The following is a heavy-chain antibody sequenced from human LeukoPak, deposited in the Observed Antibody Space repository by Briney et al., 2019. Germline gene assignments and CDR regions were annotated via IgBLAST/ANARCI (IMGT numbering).Heavy chain of an antibody. CDR2: IYTIGTS. V-gene: IGHV4-61*02. Sequence: SQTLSLTCTVSVGSISIGSYYGRWIRQPAGEGLEWIGRIYTIGTSNYNPSVKSRVTISVDTSKNQFSLKLSSVTAADTAVYYCARRSYSDYWGQGTLVTVSS. J-gene: IGHJ4*02. CDR3: ARRSYSDY. CDR1: VGSISIGSYY.